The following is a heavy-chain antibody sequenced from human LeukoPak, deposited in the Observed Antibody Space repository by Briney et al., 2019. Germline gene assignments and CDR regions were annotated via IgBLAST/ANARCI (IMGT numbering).Heavy chain of an antibody. V-gene: IGHV3-30*02. Sequence: GGSLRLSCAASGFTFSNYCMNWVRQPPGKGLEWVAFIRYGGSNKYYADSVKGRFTISRDNSKNSMFLQMNSLRAEYTAVYYCAKATRYFDWLLPSHYYYYGIDVWGQGTTVTVSS. CDR2: IRYGGSNK. J-gene: IGHJ6*02. CDR1: GFTFSNYC. CDR3: AKATRYFDWLLPSHYYYYGIDV. D-gene: IGHD3-9*01.